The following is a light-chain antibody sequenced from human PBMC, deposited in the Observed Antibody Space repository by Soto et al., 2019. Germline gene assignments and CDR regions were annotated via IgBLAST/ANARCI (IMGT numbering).Light chain of an antibody. CDR1: QSVSSY. CDR3: QQRSNGPPT. CDR2: DAS. J-gene: IGKJ3*01. V-gene: IGKV3-11*01. Sequence: EIVLTQSPATLSLSPGERATLSCRASQSVSSYLAWYQQKPGQAPRLLIYDASNRATGIPARFSGSGSGTEFTLTISRLEPEDFAVYYCQQRSNGPPTVGPGTKVDIK.